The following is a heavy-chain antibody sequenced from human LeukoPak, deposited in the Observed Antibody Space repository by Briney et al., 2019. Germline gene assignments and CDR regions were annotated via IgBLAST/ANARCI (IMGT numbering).Heavy chain of an antibody. V-gene: IGHV3-30*02. Sequence: SGGSLRLSCAASGFTFSSYGMHWVRQAPGKGLEWVAFIRYDGSNKYYADSVKGRFTISRDNSKNTLYLQMNSLRAEDTAVYYCAKDRRITIVRGVRNYGMDVWGQGTTVTVSS. CDR2: IRYDGSNK. J-gene: IGHJ6*02. D-gene: IGHD3-10*01. CDR3: AKDRRITIVRGVRNYGMDV. CDR1: GFTFSSYG.